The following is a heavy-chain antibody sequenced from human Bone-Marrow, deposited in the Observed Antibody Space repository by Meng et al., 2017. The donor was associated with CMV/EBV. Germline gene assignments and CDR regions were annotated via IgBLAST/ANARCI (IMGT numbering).Heavy chain of an antibody. J-gene: IGHJ3*02. Sequence: GESLKISCAASEFTFSSHSMNWVRQAPGKGPEWVSYISSGSSTIYYVDSVKGRFTISRDDAKNSLYLQMNSLRAEDTAVYYCARVPIYGGNGFDTWGQGTLVTVSS. CDR1: EFTFSSHS. D-gene: IGHD4/OR15-4a*01. CDR2: ISSGSSTI. V-gene: IGHV3-48*04. CDR3: ARVPIYGGNGFDT.